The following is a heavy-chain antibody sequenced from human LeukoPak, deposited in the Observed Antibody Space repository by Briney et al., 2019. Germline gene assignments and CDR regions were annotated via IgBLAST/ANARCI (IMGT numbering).Heavy chain of an antibody. CDR1: GFTVSSNY. CDR2: IYSGGST. J-gene: IGHJ4*02. D-gene: IGHD2-21*02. V-gene: IGHV3-53*01. Sequence: GGSLRLSCAASGFTVSSNYMSWVRQAPGKGLEWVSVIYSGGSTYYADSVKGRFTISRDNSKNTLYLQMNSLRAEDTAVYYCARDACGGDCYGLDYLGQGTLVTVSS. CDR3: ARDACGGDCYGLDY.